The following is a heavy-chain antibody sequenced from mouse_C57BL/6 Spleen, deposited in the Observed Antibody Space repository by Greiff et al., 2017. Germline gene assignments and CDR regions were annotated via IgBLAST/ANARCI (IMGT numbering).Heavy chain of an antibody. CDR3: ATSPYGSSEAWFAY. V-gene: IGHV2-2*01. CDR1: GFSLTSYG. Sequence: VQLVESGPGLVQPSQSLSITCTVSGFSLTSYGVHWVRQSPGKGLEWLGVIWSGGSTDYNAAFISRLSISKDNSKSQVFFKMNSLQAVDTAIYYCATSPYGSSEAWFAYWGQGTLVTVSA. D-gene: IGHD1-1*01. CDR2: IWSGGST. J-gene: IGHJ3*01.